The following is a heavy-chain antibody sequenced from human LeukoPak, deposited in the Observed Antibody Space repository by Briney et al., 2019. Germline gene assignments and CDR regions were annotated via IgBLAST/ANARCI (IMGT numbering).Heavy chain of an antibody. CDR3: ATHRGYDFWSGNAFDI. Sequence: ASVKVSCKVSGYTLTELPMHWVRQAPGKGLEWMGGFDPEDGETIYAQKFQGRVTMTEDTSTDTAYMELSSLRSEDTAVYYCATHRGYDFWSGNAFDIWGQGTMVTVSS. D-gene: IGHD3-3*01. CDR1: GYTLTELP. CDR2: FDPEDGET. V-gene: IGHV1-24*01. J-gene: IGHJ3*02.